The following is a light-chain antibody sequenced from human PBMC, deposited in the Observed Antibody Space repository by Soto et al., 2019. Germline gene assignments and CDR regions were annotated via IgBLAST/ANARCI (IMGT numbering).Light chain of an antibody. J-gene: IGKJ2*01. CDR3: QQYNTLPPYT. CDR1: QSVSSN. CDR2: GAS. Sequence: EIVMTQSPATLSVSPGERATLSCRASQSVSSNLAWYQQKPGQAPRLLIYGASTRATGIPARFSGSGSGTEFTLTISSLQSGDFAVYYCQQYNTLPPYTFGQGTKLEIK. V-gene: IGKV3-15*01.